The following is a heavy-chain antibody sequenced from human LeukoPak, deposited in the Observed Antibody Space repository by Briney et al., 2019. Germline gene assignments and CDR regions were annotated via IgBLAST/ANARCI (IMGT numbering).Heavy chain of an antibody. D-gene: IGHD4-23*01. J-gene: IGHJ4*02. CDR2: IRYDGSNK. Sequence: PGGSLRLSCAASGFTFDDYGMSWVRQAPGKGLEWVAFIRYDGSNKYYADSVKGRFTISRDNSKNTLYLQMNSLRAEDTAVYYCAKWRGGGNAGLDDYWGQGTLVTVSS. V-gene: IGHV3-30*02. CDR1: GFTFDDYG. CDR3: AKWRGGGNAGLDDY.